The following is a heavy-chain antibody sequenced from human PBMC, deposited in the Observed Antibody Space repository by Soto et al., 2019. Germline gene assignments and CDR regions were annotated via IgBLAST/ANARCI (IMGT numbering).Heavy chain of an antibody. D-gene: IGHD3-3*01. V-gene: IGHV1-69*13. J-gene: IGHJ4*02. CDR3: ARDQGGRYDFWSGYPGPDY. CDR2: IIPIFGTA. Sequence: SVKVSCKASGGTLSSYAIIWVRQAPGQGLEWMGGIIPIFGTANYAQKFQGRVTITADESTSTAYMELSSLRSEDTAVYYCARDQGGRYDFWSGYPGPDYWGQGTLVTVSS. CDR1: GGTLSSYA.